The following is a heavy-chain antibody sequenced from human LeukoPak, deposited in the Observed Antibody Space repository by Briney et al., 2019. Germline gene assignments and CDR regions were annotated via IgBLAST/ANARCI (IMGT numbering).Heavy chain of an antibody. CDR3: AKDEATSGGGLAS. D-gene: IGHD3-16*01. J-gene: IGHJ5*01. Sequence: GGSLRLSCAASGFTVSGTHMSWVRQAPGKGLEWVSAMYTGGTTYYADSVTARFTVSRDTSRNTLFLHMDSLGAEDTAVYYCAKDEATSGGGLASWGQGTLVIVSS. CDR1: GFTVSGTH. V-gene: IGHV3-53*01. CDR2: MYTGGTT.